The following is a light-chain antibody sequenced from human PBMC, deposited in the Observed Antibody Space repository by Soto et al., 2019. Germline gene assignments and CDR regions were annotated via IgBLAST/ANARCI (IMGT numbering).Light chain of an antibody. CDR2: DTS. Sequence: EIVLTQSPATLSLSPGERATLSCGASQSVTSNSLAWYQQKPGLAPRLLIYDTSSRAAGIPDRFSGSGSGTDFTLTISRLEPEDFAVYYCQQYGASPRTFGQGTKVEIK. CDR3: QQYGASPRT. J-gene: IGKJ1*01. CDR1: QSVTSNS. V-gene: IGKV3D-20*01.